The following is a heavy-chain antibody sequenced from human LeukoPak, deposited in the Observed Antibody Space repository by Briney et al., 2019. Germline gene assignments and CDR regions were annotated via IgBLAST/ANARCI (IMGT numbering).Heavy chain of an antibody. CDR2: IYYSGST. V-gene: IGHV4-59*01. J-gene: IGHJ5*02. CDR3: ARLQEDWIVVVPAAISTWWFDP. Sequence: PSETLSLTCTVSGGSISSYYWSWIRQPPGKGLEWIGYIYYSGSTNYNPSLKSRVTISVDTSKNQFSLKLSSVTAADTAVYYCARLQEDWIVVVPAAISTWWFDPWGQGTLVTVSS. D-gene: IGHD2-2*01. CDR1: GGSISSYY.